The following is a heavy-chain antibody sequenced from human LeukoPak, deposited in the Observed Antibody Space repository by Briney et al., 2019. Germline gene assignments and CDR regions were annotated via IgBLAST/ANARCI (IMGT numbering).Heavy chain of an antibody. V-gene: IGHV1-69*13. CDR1: GGTFSSYA. CDR2: IIPIFGTA. Sequence: SVKVSCKASGGTFSSYAISWVRQAPGQGLEWMGGIIPIFGTANYAQKFQGRVTITADESTSTAYMELSSLRSEDTAVYYCARDRYDYVWGSYRARFDPWGQGTPVTVSS. J-gene: IGHJ5*02. D-gene: IGHD3-16*02. CDR3: ARDRYDYVWGSYRARFDP.